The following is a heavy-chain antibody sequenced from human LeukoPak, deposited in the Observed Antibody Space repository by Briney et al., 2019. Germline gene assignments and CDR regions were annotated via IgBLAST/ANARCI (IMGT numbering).Heavy chain of an antibody. J-gene: IGHJ4*02. D-gene: IGHD2-15*01. CDR1: GFPFSSYD. CDR3: LGYCSGGRCYSGGH. V-gene: IGHV3-23*01. Sequence: PGGSLRLSCGASGFPFSSYDMTWVRQAPGKGLEWVSGIYGRGGTTYYADSVKGRFIVSRDNSKNSLSLQMNSLRAEDTAVYYCLGYCSGGRCYSGGHWGQGTLVTVSS. CDR2: IYGRGGTT.